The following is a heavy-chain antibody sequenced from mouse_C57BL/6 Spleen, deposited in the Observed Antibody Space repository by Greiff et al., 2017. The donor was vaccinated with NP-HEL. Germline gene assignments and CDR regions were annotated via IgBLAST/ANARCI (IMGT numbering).Heavy chain of an antibody. CDR3: AREGRLGRYFDY. D-gene: IGHD4-1*01. J-gene: IGHJ2*01. CDR2: INYDGSST. V-gene: IGHV5-16*01. CDR1: GFTFSDYY. Sequence: EVQLQESEGGLVQPGSSMKLSCTASGFTFSDYYMAWVRQVPEKGLEWVANINYDGSSTYYLDSLKSRFIISRDNAKNILYLQMSSLKSEDTATYYCAREGRLGRYFDYWGQGTTLTVSS.